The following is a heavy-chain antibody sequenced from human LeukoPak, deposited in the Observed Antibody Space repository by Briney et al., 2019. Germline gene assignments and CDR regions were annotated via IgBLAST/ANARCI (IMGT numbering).Heavy chain of an antibody. CDR1: GYTFTGYY. D-gene: IGHD3-3*01. J-gene: IGHJ6*03. Sequence: ASVKVSCKASGYTFTGYYMHWVRQAPGQGLEWMGWISPNSGGTNYAQKFQGRVTMTRDTSISTAYMELSRLRSDDTAVYYCAREIRFLEWLDYYYMDVWGKGTTVTVSS. V-gene: IGHV1-2*02. CDR2: ISPNSGGT. CDR3: AREIRFLEWLDYYYMDV.